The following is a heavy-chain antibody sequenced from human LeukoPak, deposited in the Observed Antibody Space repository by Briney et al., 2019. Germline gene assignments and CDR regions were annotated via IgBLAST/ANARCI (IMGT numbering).Heavy chain of an antibody. J-gene: IGHJ5*02. CDR1: GGSFSGYY. CDR2: IDHSGTT. CDR3: ARLIGDIAVSGTSWFDP. Sequence: SETLSLTCAVYGGSFSGYYWSWIRQPPGKGLEWIGEIDHSGTTNYNPSLKSRVTMSVDTSKNQFSLMVSSVTAADTAMYYCARLIGDIAVSGTSWFDPWGQGTLVTVSS. V-gene: IGHV4-34*10. D-gene: IGHD6-19*01.